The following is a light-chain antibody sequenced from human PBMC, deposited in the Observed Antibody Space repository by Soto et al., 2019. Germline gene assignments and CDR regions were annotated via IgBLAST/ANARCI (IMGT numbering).Light chain of an antibody. CDR1: SSDAGFYNY. Sequence: QSVLTQPASVSGSPGQSIAISCTGSSSDAGFYNYVSWYQQHPGKVPKLIIYEVTNRPSGVSNRFSGSKSGNTASLTISGIQAEDEADYYCCSYTTSSTRVFGSGTKVTVL. CDR2: EVT. CDR3: CSYTTSSTRV. J-gene: IGLJ1*01. V-gene: IGLV2-14*01.